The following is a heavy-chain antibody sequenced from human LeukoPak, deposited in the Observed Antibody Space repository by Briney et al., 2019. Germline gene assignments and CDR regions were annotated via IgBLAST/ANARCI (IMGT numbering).Heavy chain of an antibody. CDR2: ISWNSGSI. Sequence: PAGGSLRLSFAASGFTFDDYAMHWVGQAPGKGLKWVSGISWNSGSIGYADSVKGRFTISRDNAKNSLYLQMNSLRAEDTALYYCAKGRYYDSSGYYHPTPLDYWGQGTLVTVSS. CDR3: AKGRYYDSSGYYHPTPLDY. J-gene: IGHJ4*02. D-gene: IGHD3-22*01. V-gene: IGHV3-9*01. CDR1: GFTFDDYA.